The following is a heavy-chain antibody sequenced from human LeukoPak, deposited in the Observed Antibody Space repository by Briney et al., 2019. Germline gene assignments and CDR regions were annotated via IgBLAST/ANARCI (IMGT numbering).Heavy chain of an antibody. J-gene: IGHJ4*02. D-gene: IGHD3-3*01. Sequence: SETLSLICTVSGGSISSYYWSWIRQPPGKGLEWIGYIYYSGSTNYNPSLKSRVTISVDTSKNQFSLKLSSVTAADTAVYYCARMRTLWSGYTFDYWGQGTLVTVSS. V-gene: IGHV4-59*01. CDR2: IYYSGST. CDR3: ARMRTLWSGYTFDY. CDR1: GGSISSYY.